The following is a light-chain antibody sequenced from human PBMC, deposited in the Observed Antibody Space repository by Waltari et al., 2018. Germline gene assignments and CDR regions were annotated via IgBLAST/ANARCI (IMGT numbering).Light chain of an antibody. CDR3: QHTYSPPYT. J-gene: IGKJ2*01. Sequence: DIQMTQSPSSLSASVGDRVTITCRASQSISSYLNWYQQKPGKTPKVLIDGESSLQSGIPSRFSASGSRADFTLTISSLQPEDFASYYFQHTYSPPYTFGQGTKLDIK. CDR1: QSISSY. V-gene: IGKV1-39*01. CDR2: GES.